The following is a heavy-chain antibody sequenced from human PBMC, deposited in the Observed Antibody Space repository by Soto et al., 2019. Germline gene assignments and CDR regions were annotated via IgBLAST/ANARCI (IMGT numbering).Heavy chain of an antibody. V-gene: IGHV1-69*13. CDR3: ARGWKAARPDYYYYGMDV. J-gene: IGHJ6*02. Sequence: SVKVSCKASGGTFSSYAISWVRQAPGQGREWMGGIIPIFGTANFAQKFQGRVTITADESTSTAYMELSSLRSEDTAVYYCARGWKAARPDYYYYGMDVWGQGTTVTVSS. CDR1: GGTFSSYA. CDR2: IIPIFGTA. D-gene: IGHD6-6*01.